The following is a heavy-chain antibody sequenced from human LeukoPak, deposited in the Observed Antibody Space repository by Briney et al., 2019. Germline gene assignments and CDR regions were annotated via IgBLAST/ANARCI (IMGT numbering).Heavy chain of an antibody. CDR2: IYYSGST. CDR1: GGSISSYY. V-gene: IGHV4-59*01. D-gene: IGHD6-19*01. J-gene: IGHJ5*02. CDR3: ARAVAGGWFDP. Sequence: PSETLSLTCTVSGGSISSYYWSWIRQPPGKGLEWIGYIYYSGSTNYNPSLKSRVTISVDTSKNQFSLKLSSVTAADTAVYYCARAVAGGWFDPWGQGTLVTVYS.